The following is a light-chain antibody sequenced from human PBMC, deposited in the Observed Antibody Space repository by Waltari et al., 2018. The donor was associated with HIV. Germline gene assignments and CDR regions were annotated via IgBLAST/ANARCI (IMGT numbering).Light chain of an antibody. V-gene: IGLV1-47*01. J-gene: IGLJ3*02. CDR3: ASWDDSLSGWV. Sequence: QSVLTQPPSASGTPGQTVTISCSGSSPNIGGNYVYWYQRLPGTAPKLLIYRNNQRPSGVPDRVSGSKSGTSASLAISGLRSEDEADYYCASWDDSLSGWVFGGGTKVTVL. CDR2: RNN. CDR1: SPNIGGNY.